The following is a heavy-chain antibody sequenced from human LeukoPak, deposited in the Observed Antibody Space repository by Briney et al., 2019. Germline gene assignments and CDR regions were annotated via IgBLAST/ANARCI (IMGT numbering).Heavy chain of an antibody. J-gene: IGHJ4*02. CDR3: ARGSFNYYDSSGYPFDY. CDR2: IIPIFGTA. Sequence: GASVKVSCKASGGTFSSYAISWVRQAPGQGLEWMGGIIPIFGTANHAQKFQGRVTITADESTSTAYMELSSLRSEDTAVYYCARGSFNYYDSSGYPFDYWGQGTLVTVSS. V-gene: IGHV1-69*13. D-gene: IGHD3-22*01. CDR1: GGTFSSYA.